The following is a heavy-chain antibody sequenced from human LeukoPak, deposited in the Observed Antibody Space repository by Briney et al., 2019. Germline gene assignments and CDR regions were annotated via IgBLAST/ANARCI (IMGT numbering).Heavy chain of an antibody. D-gene: IGHD2-15*01. CDR2: IYTSGST. CDR3: ARDWRYCSVGGCSYYFDY. Sequence: PSETLSLTCSVSGVSISSHYWSWIRQPAGEGLEWIGRIYTSGSTNYNPSLNSRVTISVDKSKNHLSLNLSSVTAADTAFYYCARDWRYCSVGGCSYYFDYWGQGALVTVSS. CDR1: GVSISSHY. J-gene: IGHJ4*02. V-gene: IGHV4-4*07.